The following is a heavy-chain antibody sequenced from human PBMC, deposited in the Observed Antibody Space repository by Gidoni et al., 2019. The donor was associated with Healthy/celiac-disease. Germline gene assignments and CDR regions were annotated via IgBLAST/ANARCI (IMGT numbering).Heavy chain of an antibody. J-gene: IGHJ4*02. CDR1: GGSFRGYY. CDR2: TNHSRSS. V-gene: IGHV4-34*01. Sequence: QVQPQRWGPGPLKPSGTLSLTCPCYGGSFRGYYWRGIRQPPGQGLGWDGETNHSRSSNYNPSLKSRVTTSVHTSKNQFSLNLSSVTAAHTAVYYCARGAPLTYWGQGTLVTVSS. CDR3: ARGAPLTY.